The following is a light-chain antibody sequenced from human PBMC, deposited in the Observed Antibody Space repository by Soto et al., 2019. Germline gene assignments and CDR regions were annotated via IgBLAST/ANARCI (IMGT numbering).Light chain of an antibody. J-gene: IGLJ1*01. CDR2: EVT. CDR1: SSDVGGYDY. CDR3: SSYAGRTLYV. Sequence: QSVLTQPPSASGSPGQSVTISCTGTSSDVGGYDYVSWYQQRPGKAPKLLIHEVTKRPSGVPDRFSGSKSGNTASPTVSGLRAEDEADYYCSSYAGRTLYVFGTGTKVTVL. V-gene: IGLV2-8*01.